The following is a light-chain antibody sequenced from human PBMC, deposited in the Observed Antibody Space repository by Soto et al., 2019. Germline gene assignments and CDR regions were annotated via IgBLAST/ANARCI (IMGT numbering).Light chain of an antibody. J-gene: IGLJ1*01. Sequence: QSVLTQPPSASGSPGQSVSISCTGTSSEVGAYNYVSWYQQHPGKAHKLIIYEVSKRPSGVPDRFSGSKSGNAASLTFSWLQAEDEADYYCSSYAGSDNYVFGTGTKVTVL. CDR2: EVS. CDR1: SSEVGAYNY. V-gene: IGLV2-8*01. CDR3: SSYAGSDNYV.